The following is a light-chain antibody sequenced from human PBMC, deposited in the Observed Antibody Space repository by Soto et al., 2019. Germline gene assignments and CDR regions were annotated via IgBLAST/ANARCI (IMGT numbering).Light chain of an antibody. V-gene: IGKV1D-16*01. J-gene: IGKJ4*01. CDR1: QDINSY. CDR3: QQYNIYPLT. CDR2: AAS. Sequence: DVQMTQSPSSQSASVGDRVIITCRASQDINSYLAWYQQKPGNAPKSLIYAASSLQTGVPSRFSGSESGTDFTLTISNLQPEDSATYYCQQYNIYPLTFGGGTKVEIK.